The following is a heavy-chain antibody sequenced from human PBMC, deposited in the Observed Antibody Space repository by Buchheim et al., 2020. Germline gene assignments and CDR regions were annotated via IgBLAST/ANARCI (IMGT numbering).Heavy chain of an antibody. CDR1: GFTVSRYW. V-gene: IGHV3-74*01. J-gene: IGHJ4*02. D-gene: IGHD4-23*01. CDR2: IDGDGSAA. CDR3: ARASNSRDYFDS. Sequence: EVQLVESGGGLVQPGQSLRLSCTASGFTVSRYWIHWVRQAPGKGLVWVSRIDGDGSAADYADSVTGRVTVSRDNAKNTVYLQLNSLRVEDTGVYYCARASNSRDYFDSWGQGTL.